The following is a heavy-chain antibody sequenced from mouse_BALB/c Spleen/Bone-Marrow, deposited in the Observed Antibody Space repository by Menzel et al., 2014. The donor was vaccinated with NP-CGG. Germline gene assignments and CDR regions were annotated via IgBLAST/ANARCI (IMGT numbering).Heavy chain of an antibody. Sequence: EVQVVESGGGLVQPGGSLKLSCAASGFTLSSYGMSWVRQTPDKRLELVATISSGGSYTYYPDSVKGRFTISRDNAKNTLYLQMSSLRSEDTAMYYCARKSYYDYDGRPWFAYWGQGTLVTVSA. D-gene: IGHD2-4*01. CDR1: GFTLSSYG. CDR3: ARKSYYDYDGRPWFAY. V-gene: IGHV5-6*01. J-gene: IGHJ3*01. CDR2: ISSGGSYT.